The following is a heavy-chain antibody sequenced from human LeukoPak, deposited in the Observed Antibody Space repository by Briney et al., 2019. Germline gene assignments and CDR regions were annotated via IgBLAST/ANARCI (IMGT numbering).Heavy chain of an antibody. CDR2: ISSSGSTI. V-gene: IGHV3-48*03. CDR3: ARESWGGNLGDAFDV. Sequence: PGGSLRLSCAASGFTFSSYEMNWVRQAPGKGLEWVSYISSSGSTIYYADSVKGRFTISRDNAKNSLYLQMNSLRAEDTAVYYCARESWGGNLGDAFDVWGQGTTVTVSS. J-gene: IGHJ3*01. D-gene: IGHD4-23*01. CDR1: GFTFSSYE.